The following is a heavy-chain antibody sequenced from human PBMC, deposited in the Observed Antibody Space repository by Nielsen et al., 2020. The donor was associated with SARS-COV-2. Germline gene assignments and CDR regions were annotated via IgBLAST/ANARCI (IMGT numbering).Heavy chain of an antibody. D-gene: IGHD3-10*01. CDR2: ISYDGSNK. CDR3: ARDSLLLANWFDP. J-gene: IGHJ5*02. CDR1: GFTFSSYA. Sequence: GESLKISCAASGFTFSSYAMHWVRQAPGKGLEWVAVISYDGSNKYYADSVKGRFTISRDNSKNTLYLQMNSLRAEDTAVYYCARDSLLLANWFDPWGQGTLVTVSS. V-gene: IGHV3-30*04.